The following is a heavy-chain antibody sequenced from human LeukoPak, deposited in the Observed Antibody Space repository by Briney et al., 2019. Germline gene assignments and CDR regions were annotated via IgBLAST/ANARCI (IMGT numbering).Heavy chain of an antibody. J-gene: IGHJ5*02. CDR3: ARGIVTSGYSSSWSDWNWFDP. Sequence: GGSLRLSCAMSGLKFSSYGIHWVRQAPGKGLEWVAFIRYDGNKKDYADSVKGRFTISRDNSKKTLYLQMNSLRTEDTAVYYCARGIVTSGYSSSWSDWNWFDPWGQGTLVTVSS. V-gene: IGHV3-30*02. D-gene: IGHD6-13*01. CDR1: GLKFSSYG. CDR2: IRYDGNKK.